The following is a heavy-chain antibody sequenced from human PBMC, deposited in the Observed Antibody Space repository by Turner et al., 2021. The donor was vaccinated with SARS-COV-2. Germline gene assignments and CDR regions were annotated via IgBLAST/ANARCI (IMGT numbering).Heavy chain of an antibody. V-gene: IGHV3-30-3*01. CDR1: GFTFSSYA. D-gene: IGHD4-17*01. CDR2: MSVDGSIK. Sequence: QVQLVESGGGVVQPGRSLRLSCAASGFTFSSYAMHWVRQAPGKGLEWVAVMSVDGSIKYYADSVKGRFTISRDNSKNTLYLQMNSLRAEDTAVYYCARGVAVYGEHRPLDYWGQGTLVTVSS. J-gene: IGHJ4*02. CDR3: ARGVAVYGEHRPLDY.